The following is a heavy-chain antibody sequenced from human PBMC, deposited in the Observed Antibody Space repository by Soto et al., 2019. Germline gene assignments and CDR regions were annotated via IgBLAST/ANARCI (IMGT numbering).Heavy chain of an antibody. J-gene: IGHJ4*02. V-gene: IGHV3-53*01. CDR1: GLAVSTDY. Sequence: GSLSLSCDPSGLAVSTDYLIWVRQAPGMGLECVSVLYDDGATYYADSVMGRFTISRDNSKNTLYIQMHSLRAEDTAVYFCARGALYSYGSYFDCWGQGTLVTV. D-gene: IGHD5-18*01. CDR3: ARGALYSYGSYFDC. CDR2: LYDDGAT.